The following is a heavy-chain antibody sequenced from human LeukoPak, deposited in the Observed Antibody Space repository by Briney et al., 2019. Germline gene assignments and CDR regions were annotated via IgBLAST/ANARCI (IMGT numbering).Heavy chain of an antibody. V-gene: IGHV5-10-1*01. CDR1: GSPFSNNW. CDR2: VNPSDSYT. CDR3: ARGLGWLDP. Sequence: GESLKISCQGSGSPFSNNWSTWMRQMPGKGLEWMGKVNPSDSYTDYNPPFQGHVTISRDKSISTAYLRWNSMKVSDPAICYCARGLGWLDPWGQGTLVTVSS. J-gene: IGHJ5*02.